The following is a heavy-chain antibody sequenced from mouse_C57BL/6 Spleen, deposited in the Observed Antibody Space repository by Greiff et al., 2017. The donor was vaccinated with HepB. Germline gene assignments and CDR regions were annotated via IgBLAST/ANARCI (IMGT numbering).Heavy chain of an antibody. J-gene: IGHJ2*01. D-gene: IGHD1-1*01. V-gene: IGHV1-18*01. Sequence: VQLKQSGPELVKPGASVKIPCKASGYTFTDYNMDWVKQSHGKSLEWIGDINPNNGGTIYNQKFKGKATLTVDKSSSTAYMELRSLTSEDTAVYYCARDYGRGPFDYWGQGTTLTVSS. CDR1: GYTFTDYN. CDR3: ARDYGRGPFDY. CDR2: INPNNGGT.